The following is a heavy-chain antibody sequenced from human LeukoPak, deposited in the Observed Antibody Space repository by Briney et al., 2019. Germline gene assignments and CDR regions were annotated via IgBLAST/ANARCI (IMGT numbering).Heavy chain of an antibody. CDR1: GFIFSNYW. J-gene: IGHJ3*02. CDR2: INSDGSST. CDR3: AREAGGFDI. D-gene: IGHD4-23*01. Sequence: PGGSLRLSCAASGFIFSNYWMHWVRHAPGKGLVWVSRINSDGSSTIYADSVKGRFTIPRDNAKNALYLQMNSLRAEDTAVYYCAREAGGFDIWGQGTMVTVSS. V-gene: IGHV3-74*01.